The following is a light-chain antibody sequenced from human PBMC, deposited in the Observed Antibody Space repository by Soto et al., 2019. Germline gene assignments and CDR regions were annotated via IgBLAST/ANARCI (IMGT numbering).Light chain of an antibody. CDR2: GAS. J-gene: IGKJ1*01. CDR3: QQYGSPWT. V-gene: IGKV3-20*01. CDR1: QSVSSSY. Sequence: EILFTQSPATLSLSPGERATLSCRASQSVSSSYLAWYQPQPGQAPRLLIYGASSRATGIPDRFSGSGSGTDFTLTIRRLEPEDFAVYYCQQYGSPWTFGQGTKVDIK.